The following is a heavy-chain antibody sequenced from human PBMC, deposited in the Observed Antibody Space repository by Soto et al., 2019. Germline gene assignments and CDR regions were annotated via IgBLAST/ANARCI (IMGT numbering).Heavy chain of an antibody. CDR2: ISSNGGST. Sequence: GGSLRLSCAASGFTFSSYAMHWVRQAPGKGLEYVSAISSNGGSTYYANSVKGRFTISRDNSKNTLYLQMGSLRAEDMAVYYCARVSPLGYCSGGSCYSIPNDAFDIWGQGTMVTVSS. CDR3: ARVSPLGYCSGGSCYSIPNDAFDI. CDR1: GFTFSSYA. V-gene: IGHV3-64*01. J-gene: IGHJ3*02. D-gene: IGHD2-15*01.